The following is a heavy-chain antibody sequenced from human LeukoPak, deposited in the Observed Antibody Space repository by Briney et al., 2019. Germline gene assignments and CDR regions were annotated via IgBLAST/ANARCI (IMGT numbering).Heavy chain of an antibody. CDR2: ISGSGVTT. V-gene: IGHV3-23*01. D-gene: IGHD6-13*01. J-gene: IGHJ4*02. Sequence: SGGSLRLSCVASGFTFGSYAMSWVRQAPGKGLEWVSAISGSGVTTHYAGSVKGRFSISRDNSKNTLYLQMDSLRAEDTAVYYCARGDTYSSSWYGFHYWGQGTLVTVSS. CDR3: ARGDTYSSSWYGFHY. CDR1: GFTFGSYA.